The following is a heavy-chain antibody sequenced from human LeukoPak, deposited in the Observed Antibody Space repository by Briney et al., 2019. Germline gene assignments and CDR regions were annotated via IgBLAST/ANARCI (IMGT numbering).Heavy chain of an antibody. CDR3: AGHYGSGRYHYYYTDV. Sequence: GGSLRLSCAASRLIFSSYWMHWVRQAPGKGLVWVSRINSDGSSTIYADSVKGRFTISRDYAKNTVYLQMNSLRVDDTAVYYCAGHYGSGRYHYYYTDVWGRGTTVTVSS. D-gene: IGHD3-10*01. CDR2: INSDGSST. J-gene: IGHJ6*03. V-gene: IGHV3-74*01. CDR1: RLIFSSYW.